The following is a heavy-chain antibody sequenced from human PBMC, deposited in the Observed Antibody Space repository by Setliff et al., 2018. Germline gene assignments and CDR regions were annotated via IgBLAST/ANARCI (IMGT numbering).Heavy chain of an antibody. CDR1: GYTFTDDY. J-gene: IGHJ5*01. Sequence: ASVKVSCKASGYTFTDDYMYWVKQAPGKGLEWMGRIDPEDGKTVYAEKFQGRVIISADTSIDTVYLEIDSLRSEDTAVYYCARDRGGTNPWFDFWGQGTQVTVSS. CDR2: IDPEDGKT. D-gene: IGHD3-10*01. V-gene: IGHV1-69-2*01. CDR3: ARDRGGTNPWFDF.